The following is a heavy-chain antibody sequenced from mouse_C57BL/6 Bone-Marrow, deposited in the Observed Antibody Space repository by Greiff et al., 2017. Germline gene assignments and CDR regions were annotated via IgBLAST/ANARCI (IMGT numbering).Heavy chain of an antibody. D-gene: IGHD2-4*01. V-gene: IGHV5-4*01. CDR1: GFTFSSYA. J-gene: IGHJ3*01. CDR3: ARPLYDYVVAWFAY. Sequence: EVHLVESGGGLVKPGGSLKLSCAASGFTFSSYAMSWVRQTPEKRLEWVATISDGGSYTYYPDNVKGRFTISRANAKNNLYLQMSHLKSEDTAMYYCARPLYDYVVAWFAYWGQGTLVTVSA. CDR2: ISDGGSYT.